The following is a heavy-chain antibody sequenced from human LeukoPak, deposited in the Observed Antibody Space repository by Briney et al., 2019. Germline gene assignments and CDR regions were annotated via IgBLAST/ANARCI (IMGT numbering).Heavy chain of an antibody. D-gene: IGHD6-19*01. V-gene: IGHV4-39*01. CDR1: GGSISSSTFF. CDR2: IHYTGST. J-gene: IGHJ4*02. CDR3: ARPGSSGWSY. Sequence: AETLSLTCTVSGGSISSSTFFWGWIRQPPGKGLEWIGSIHYTGSTYFNPSLNSRITISVDTYKNQFYLKLSSVNAADTAVYYCARPGSSGWSYWGQGTLVTVSS.